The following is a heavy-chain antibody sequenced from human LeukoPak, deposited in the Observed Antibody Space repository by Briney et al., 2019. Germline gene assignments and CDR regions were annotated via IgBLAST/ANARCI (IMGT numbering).Heavy chain of an antibody. V-gene: IGHV3-21*01. CDR1: GFTFSSYS. J-gene: IGHJ3*02. Sequence: PGGSLRLSCAASGFTFSSYSMNWVRQAPGKGLEWVSSISSSSSYIYYADSVKGRFTISRDNAKNSLYLQMYSLRAEDTAVYYCARDGVGEAFDIWGQGTMVTVSS. D-gene: IGHD2-15*01. CDR2: ISSSSSYI. CDR3: ARDGVGEAFDI.